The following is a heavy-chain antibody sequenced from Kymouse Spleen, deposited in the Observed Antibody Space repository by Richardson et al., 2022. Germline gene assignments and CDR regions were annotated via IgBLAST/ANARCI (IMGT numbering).Heavy chain of an antibody. D-gene: IGHD5-18,IGHD5-18*01. CDR1: GGSISSSNW. V-gene: IGHV4-4*02. CDR2: IYHSGST. CDR3: AREIGGYSYGKGYYYYGMDV. Sequence: QVQLQESGPGLVKPSGTLSLTCAVSGGSISSSNWWSWVRQPPGKGLEWIGEIYHSGSTNYNPSLKSRVTISVDKSKNQFSLKLSSVTAADTAVYYCAREIGGYSYGKGYYYYGMDVWGQGTTVTVSS. J-gene: IGHJ6*02.